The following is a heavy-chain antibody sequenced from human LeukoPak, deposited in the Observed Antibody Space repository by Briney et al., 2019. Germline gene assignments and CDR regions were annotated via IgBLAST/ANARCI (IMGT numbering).Heavy chain of an antibody. Sequence: GGSLRLSCAASGFTYSSYSMNWVRQAPGKGLEWVSSISSSSSYIYYADSVKGRLTISRDNAKNSLYLQMNSLRAEDTAVYYCARGGSKYLPFDYWGQGTLVTVSS. CDR3: ARGGSKYLPFDY. V-gene: IGHV3-21*01. CDR1: GFTYSSYS. CDR2: ISSSSSYI. J-gene: IGHJ4*02. D-gene: IGHD4-11*01.